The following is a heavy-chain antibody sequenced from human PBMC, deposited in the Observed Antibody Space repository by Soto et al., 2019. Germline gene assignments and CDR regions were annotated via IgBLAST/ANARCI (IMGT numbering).Heavy chain of an antibody. J-gene: IGHJ4*02. CDR3: ARGRSLYGSGTFYSEC. Sequence: ASVKVSCNASGYTFTGYYMHWVRQAPGQGLEWMGWINPNSGGTNYAQNFQARVTMTRATSITTAYMELSRLTSDDTAVFYCARGRSLYGSGTFYSECWGQGPLVTVAS. CDR2: INPNSGGT. D-gene: IGHD3-10*01. V-gene: IGHV1-2*02. CDR1: GYTFTGYY.